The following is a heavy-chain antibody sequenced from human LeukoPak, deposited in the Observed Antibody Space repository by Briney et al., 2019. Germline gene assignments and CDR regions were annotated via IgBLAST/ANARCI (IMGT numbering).Heavy chain of an antibody. V-gene: IGHV3-9*01. D-gene: IGHD2-21*02. CDR1: GFTFDDYS. CDR3: TKMRRGGDGLDI. Sequence: GGSLRLSCSASGFTFDDYSMLWVGQAPAKGREGVSGINWNSGTIGYADSVKGRFTISRDNAKNPLYLQMNSLRAEDTALYYCTKMRRGGDGLDIWGQGTLVTVSA. J-gene: IGHJ4*02. CDR2: INWNSGTI.